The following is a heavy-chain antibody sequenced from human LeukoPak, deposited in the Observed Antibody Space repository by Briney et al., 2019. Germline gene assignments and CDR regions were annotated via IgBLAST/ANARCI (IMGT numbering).Heavy chain of an antibody. V-gene: IGHV1-69*05. D-gene: IGHD1-26*01. CDR2: IILLSGKA. CDR3: ARVKYSGYFYYMDV. CDR1: GGTFSSYG. J-gene: IGHJ6*03. Sequence: ASVKVSCKPSGGTFSSYGISWVRQAPGQGLEWMGGIILLSGKANYAQEFQGRVTITTDESTSTAFMELSSLRSEDTAVYFYARVKYSGYFYYMDVWGKGTTVTVSS.